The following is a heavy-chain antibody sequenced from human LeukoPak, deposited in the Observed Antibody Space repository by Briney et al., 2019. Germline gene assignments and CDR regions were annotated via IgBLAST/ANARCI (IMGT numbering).Heavy chain of an antibody. CDR2: INPSGGST. Sequence: GASVKVSCKAFGYTFTSYYMHWVRQAPGQGLEWMGIINPSGGSTSYAQKFQGRVTMTRDTSTSTVYMELSSLRSEDTAVYYCARDGGTNDFWSGFYDYWGQGTLVTVSS. D-gene: IGHD3-3*01. CDR1: GYTFTSYY. V-gene: IGHV1-46*01. CDR3: ARDGGTNDFWSGFYDY. J-gene: IGHJ4*02.